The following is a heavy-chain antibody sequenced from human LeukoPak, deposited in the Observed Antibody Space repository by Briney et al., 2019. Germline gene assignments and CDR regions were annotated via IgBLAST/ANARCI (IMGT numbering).Heavy chain of an antibody. CDR2: IYSSGSA. CDR1: GASISTFH. J-gene: IGHJ4*02. CDR3: ARKDGDY. Sequence: SETLSLTCSVSGASISTFHWTWFRQPAGRGLEWIGLIYSSGSALLNPSLKNRVAMSVDLTKNQLSLKLTSVTAADTAMYFCARKDGDYWGRGTLVTVSS. V-gene: IGHV4-4*07.